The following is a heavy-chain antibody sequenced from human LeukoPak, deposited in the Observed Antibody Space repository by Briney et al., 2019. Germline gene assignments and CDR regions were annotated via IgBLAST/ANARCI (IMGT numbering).Heavy chain of an antibody. D-gene: IGHD6-13*01. Sequence: GGSLRLSCAASGFTFSSYEMNWVRQAPGKGLDWVSYISSSGSTIYYADSVKGRFTISRDNAKNSLYLQMNSLKTEDTAVYYCTTDPYSSSWYIGGDYWGQGTLVTVSS. CDR3: TTDPYSSSWYIGGDY. CDR1: GFTFSSYE. J-gene: IGHJ4*02. V-gene: IGHV3-48*03. CDR2: ISSSGSTI.